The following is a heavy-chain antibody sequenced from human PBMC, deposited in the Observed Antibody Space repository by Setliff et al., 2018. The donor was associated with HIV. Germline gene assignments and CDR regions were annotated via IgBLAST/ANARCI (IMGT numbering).Heavy chain of an antibody. D-gene: IGHD3-22*01. J-gene: IGHJ4*02. CDR1: GYTFTSYG. Sequence: ASVKVSCKASGYTFTSYGISWVRQAPGQGLEWMGWISAYNGNTNYARKLQGRVTMTTDTSTSTAYMELRSLRSDDTAVYYCARSQYYYDSSGYRWPIDYWGQGTLVTVSS. V-gene: IGHV1-18*01. CDR3: ARSQYYYDSSGYRWPIDY. CDR2: ISAYNGNT.